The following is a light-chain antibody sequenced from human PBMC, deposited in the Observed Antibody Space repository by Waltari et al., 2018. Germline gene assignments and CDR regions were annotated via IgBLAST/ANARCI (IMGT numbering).Light chain of an antibody. Sequence: SYELTQPPSVSVSPGQPASITCPGDTLGDKYACWYQQKPCQSPVLVIYQDSKRPSGIPERFSGSNSGNTATLTISGTQAMDEADYYCQAREVFGGGTKLTVL. CDR2: QDS. V-gene: IGLV3-1*01. CDR3: QAREV. CDR1: TLGDKY. J-gene: IGLJ2*01.